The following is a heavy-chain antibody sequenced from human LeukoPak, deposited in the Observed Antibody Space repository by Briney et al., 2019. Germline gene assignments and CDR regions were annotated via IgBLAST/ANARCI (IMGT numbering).Heavy chain of an antibody. Sequence: SETLSLTCTVSGGSISSYYWSWIRQPAGKGLEWIGRIHTNGNANYNPSLRSRVTLSLDTSRNQFSLKLNSVTAADTAVYYCARNPVTGTNPKFDYWGQGTLVTVSS. V-gene: IGHV4-4*07. CDR2: IHTNGNA. CDR1: GGSISSYY. CDR3: ARNPVTGTNPKFDY. J-gene: IGHJ4*02. D-gene: IGHD1-1*01.